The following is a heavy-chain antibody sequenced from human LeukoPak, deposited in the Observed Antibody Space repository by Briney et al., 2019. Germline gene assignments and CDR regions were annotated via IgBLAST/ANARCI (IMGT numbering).Heavy chain of an antibody. J-gene: IGHJ5*02. CDR2: IYADGAT. CDR3: ARDRAGRKAWVEFDP. CDR1: GVTLSQND. V-gene: IGHV3-66*02. D-gene: IGHD3-10*01. Sequence: PGGSLRLSCAAPGVTLSQNDMSWVRQAPGRGLEWVSLIYADGATHYAGSVKGRFTISRDNSKNTVYLEMNSLRPEDTAVYFCARDRAGRKAWVEFDPWGQGTLVTVSS.